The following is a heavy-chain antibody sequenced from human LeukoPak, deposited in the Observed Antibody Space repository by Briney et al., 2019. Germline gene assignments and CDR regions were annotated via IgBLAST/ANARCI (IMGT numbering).Heavy chain of an antibody. J-gene: IGHJ4*02. CDR2: IYYSGST. D-gene: IGHD3-10*01. Sequence: SETLSLTCTVSGGSFSSSSYYWGWIRQPPGKGLEWIGSIYYSGSTYYNPSLKSRVTISVDTSKNQFSLKLSSVTAADTAVYYCARSMVRGAVFDYWGQGTLVTVSS. V-gene: IGHV4-39*01. CDR1: GGSFSSSSYY. CDR3: ARSMVRGAVFDY.